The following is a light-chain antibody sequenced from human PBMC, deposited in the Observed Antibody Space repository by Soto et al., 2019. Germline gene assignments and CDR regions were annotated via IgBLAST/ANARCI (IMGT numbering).Light chain of an antibody. J-gene: IGKJ2*01. CDR3: LQDYRYPRT. V-gene: IGKV1-6*01. CDR2: AAS. CDR1: QGIRND. Sequence: AIPMTQSPSSLSASVGDRVTITCRASQGIRNDLGWYQQKPGTAPKLLIYAASNLQSGVPSRFGASGSGTDFTLTISTLQPEDFATYYCLQDYRYPRTFGQGTKLEMK.